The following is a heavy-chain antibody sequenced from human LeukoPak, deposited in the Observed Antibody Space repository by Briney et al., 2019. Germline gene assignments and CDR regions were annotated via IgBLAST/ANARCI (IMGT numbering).Heavy chain of an antibody. CDR1: GYSFASYW. V-gene: IGHV5-51*07. D-gene: IGHD5-18*01. J-gene: IGHJ4*02. CDR2: IYPGDSDT. CDR3: AGSHTAMVYPY. Sequence: GESLKISCKGSGYSFASYWIGWVHQMPGKGLEWMGIIYPGDSDTRYSPSFQGQVTISADKSISTAYLQWSSLKASDTAMYYCAGSHTAMVYPYWGQGTLVTVSS.